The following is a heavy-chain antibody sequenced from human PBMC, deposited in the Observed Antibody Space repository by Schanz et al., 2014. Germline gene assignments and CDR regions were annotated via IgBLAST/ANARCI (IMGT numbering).Heavy chain of an antibody. J-gene: IGHJ6*02. Sequence: QVQLQQWGAGLLKPSETLSLTCAFSGGSFSGYWWTWVRQSPGKGLEWIGEVNHGGYTNYNPSLKSRVPVSVDMSKKQFSLRLPSVTAADTAVYYCYGMDVWGQGTTVTVSS. CDR2: VNHGGYT. CDR3: YGMDV. CDR1: GGSFSGYW. V-gene: IGHV4-34*03.